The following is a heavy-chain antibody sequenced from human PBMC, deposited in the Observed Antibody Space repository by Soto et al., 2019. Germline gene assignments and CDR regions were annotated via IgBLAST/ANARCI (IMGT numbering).Heavy chain of an antibody. Sequence: QVQLQESGPGLVKPSQTLSLTCTVSGGSIRSGSYCWSWIRQHPGKGLEWIGYIYYSGSTYYNPSLESRITISVDTSKNQFSLKLSSVTAADTAVYYCSREPLIWGQGTLVTVSS. V-gene: IGHV4-31*03. CDR1: GGSIRSGSYC. D-gene: IGHD3-16*01. CDR3: SREPLI. CDR2: IYYSGST. J-gene: IGHJ4*02.